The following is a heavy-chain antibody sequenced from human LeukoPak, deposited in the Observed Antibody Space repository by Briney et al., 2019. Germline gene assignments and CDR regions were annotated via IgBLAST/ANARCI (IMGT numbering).Heavy chain of an antibody. CDR2: INHSGST. J-gene: IGHJ4*02. CDR3: AIRPHCSSTSCYSFDY. V-gene: IGHV4-34*01. D-gene: IGHD2-2*02. CDR1: GGSFSGYY. Sequence: SETLSLTCAVYGGSFSGYYWSWIRQPPGKGLEWIGEINHSGSTNYNPSPKSRVTILVDTSKNQLSLKLSSVTAADTAVYYCAIRPHCSSTSCYSFDYWGQGTLVTVSS.